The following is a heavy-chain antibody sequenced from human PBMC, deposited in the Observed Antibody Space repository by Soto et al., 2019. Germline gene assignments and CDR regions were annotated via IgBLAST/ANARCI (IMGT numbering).Heavy chain of an antibody. CDR2: IYYTGST. Sequence: SETLSLTCAVSGESVIDYYWSWIRQPPGKGLEWIGHIYYTGSTNYNPSLRSRVTMSQDTSKNQFSLKLASVTAADTAVYYCARRGYYGFVYWGQGALVPVSP. V-gene: IGHV4-59*02. D-gene: IGHD3-10*01. J-gene: IGHJ4*02. CDR1: GESVIDYY. CDR3: ARRGYYGFVY.